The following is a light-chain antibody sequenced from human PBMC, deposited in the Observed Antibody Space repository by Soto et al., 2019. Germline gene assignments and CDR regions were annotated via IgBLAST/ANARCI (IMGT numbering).Light chain of an antibody. V-gene: IGLV1-44*01. CDR2: SNN. Sequence: QSVPTQPPSASGTPGQRVTISCSGSSSNIGSNTVNWYQQLPGTAPKLLIYSNNQRPSGVPDRFSGSKSGTSASLAISVLQSEDEDDYYCAAWDDSLNGQVFGGGTKLTVL. CDR1: SSNIGSNT. CDR3: AAWDDSLNGQV. J-gene: IGLJ3*02.